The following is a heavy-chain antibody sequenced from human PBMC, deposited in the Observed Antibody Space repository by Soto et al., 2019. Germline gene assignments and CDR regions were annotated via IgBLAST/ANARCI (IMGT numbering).Heavy chain of an antibody. CDR1: GFTFSSYA. CDR3: ARAQNIRGTPLPY. V-gene: IGHV3-30-3*01. J-gene: IGHJ4*02. D-gene: IGHD2-15*01. Sequence: QVQLVESGGGVVQPGRSLRLSCAASGFTFSSYAMHWVRQAPGKGLEWVAVISYDGSNKYYADSVKGRFTISRDNSKNTLYVRKNNTRTADTAVDYWARAQNIRGTPLPYRGPGTLVTVSS. CDR2: ISYDGSNK.